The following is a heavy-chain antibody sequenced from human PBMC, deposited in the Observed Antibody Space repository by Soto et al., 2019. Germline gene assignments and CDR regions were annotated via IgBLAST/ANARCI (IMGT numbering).Heavy chain of an antibody. D-gene: IGHD3-3*01. J-gene: IGHJ4*02. CDR1: GDSVSSYSAA. Sequence: SQTLSLTCAISGDSVSSYSAAWNWIRQSPSRGLEWLGRTYYRSKWYNDYAVSVKSRITINPDTSKNQFSLQLNSVTPEDTAVYYCARELIPYFGVVIRVTAIFDYWGQGTLVTVSS. CDR2: TYYRSKWYN. CDR3: ARELIPYFGVVIRVTAIFDY. V-gene: IGHV6-1*01.